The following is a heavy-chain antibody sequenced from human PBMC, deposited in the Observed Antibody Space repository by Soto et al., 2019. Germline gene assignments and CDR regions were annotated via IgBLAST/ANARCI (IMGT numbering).Heavy chain of an antibody. J-gene: IGHJ4*02. CDR3: TMWPGSNSNWYGPFDF. D-gene: IGHD6-13*01. CDR2: ISGSGINT. V-gene: IGHV3-23*01. CDR1: GFTFSSHV. Sequence: GGSLRLSCAASGFTFSSHVMSWVRQAPGQGLKWVSAISGSGINTYYADSVKGRFTISRDNSKNTLYLQMNSLKDEDTAVYYCTMWPGSNSNWYGPFDFWGQRTLVTVSS.